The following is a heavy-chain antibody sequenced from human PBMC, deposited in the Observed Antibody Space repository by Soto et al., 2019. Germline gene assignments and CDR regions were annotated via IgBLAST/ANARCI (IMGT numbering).Heavy chain of an antibody. D-gene: IGHD3-22*01. CDR1: GGTFSSYA. Sequence: QVQLVQSGAEVKKPGSSVKVSCKASGGTFSSYAISWVRQAPGQGLEWMGGIIPIFGTANYAQKFQGRVTITADESTSTAYMELSSLRSEDTAVYYCARDNYYDSSGYPRYDAFDIRGQGTMVTVSS. J-gene: IGHJ3*02. CDR2: IIPIFGTA. V-gene: IGHV1-69*01. CDR3: ARDNYYDSSGYPRYDAFDI.